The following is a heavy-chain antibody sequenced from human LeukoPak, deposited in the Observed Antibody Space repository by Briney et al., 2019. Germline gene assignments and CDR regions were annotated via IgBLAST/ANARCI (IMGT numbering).Heavy chain of an antibody. CDR1: GFTFSSYG. D-gene: IGHD3-10*01. Sequence: GGSLRLSCAASGFTFSSYGMHWVRQAPGKGLEWVAVISYDGSNKYYADSVKGRFTISRDNSKNTLYLRMNSLRAEDTAVYYCAKDGAYYYGSGESYWGQGTLVTVSS. CDR3: AKDGAYYYGSGESY. J-gene: IGHJ4*02. V-gene: IGHV3-30*18. CDR2: ISYDGSNK.